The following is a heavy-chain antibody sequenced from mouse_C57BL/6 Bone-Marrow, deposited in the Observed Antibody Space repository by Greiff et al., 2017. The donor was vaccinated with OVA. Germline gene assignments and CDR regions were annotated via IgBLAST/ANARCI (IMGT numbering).Heavy chain of an antibody. CDR1: GYTFTSYW. Sequence: QVQLKQPGAELVKPGASVKLSCKASGYTFTSYWMHWVKQRPGQGLEWIGMIHPTSGSTNYNEKFKSKATLTVDKSSSTAYMQRSSLTSEDSAVYYCARTHYYGSSSYYAMDYWGQGTSVTVSS. D-gene: IGHD1-1*01. CDR3: ARTHYYGSSSYYAMDY. V-gene: IGHV1-64*01. J-gene: IGHJ4*01. CDR2: IHPTSGST.